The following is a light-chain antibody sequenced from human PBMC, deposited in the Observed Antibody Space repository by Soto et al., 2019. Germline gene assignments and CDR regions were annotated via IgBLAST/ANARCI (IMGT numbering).Light chain of an antibody. J-gene: IGKJ4*01. CDR3: QQGTNWPRLS. V-gene: IGKV3-11*01. Sequence: EIAMTQSPVTMSVSPGERAALSCTASQGIRNYLAWYQQRPGQAPRLLIHDASKRATGIPTRFSGSGSCTEFTLTISSLESEDFAVYYCQQGTNWPRLSFGGGTKVDI. CDR2: DAS. CDR1: QGIRNY.